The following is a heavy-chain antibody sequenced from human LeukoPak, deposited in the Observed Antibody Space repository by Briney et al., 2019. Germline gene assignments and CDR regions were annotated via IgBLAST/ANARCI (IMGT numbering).Heavy chain of an antibody. CDR2: IFWDDDK. J-gene: IGHJ4*02. CDR1: GFSLSTSEVG. CDR3: AHRPGPGNIYSSSWYGAAFFDY. Sequence: VSGPTLVKPTQTLTLTCTFSGFSLSTSEVGVGWIRQPPGKALEWLAVIFWDDDKRYSLSLQSRLTITKDTSKNQVVLTMTNMDPLDTATYDCAHRPGPGNIYSSSWYGAAFFDYWGQGTLVTVSS. V-gene: IGHV2-5*02. D-gene: IGHD6-13*01.